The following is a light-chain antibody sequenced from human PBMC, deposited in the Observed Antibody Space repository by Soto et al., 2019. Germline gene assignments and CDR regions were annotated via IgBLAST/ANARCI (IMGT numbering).Light chain of an antibody. J-gene: IGKJ1*01. CDR3: QQYDYSRT. CDR2: DVS. CDR1: QSIAAS. V-gene: IGKV1-5*01. Sequence: EIQLTQSPSSLSASEGDTVTITCRASQSIAASLAWYQHKPGEAPKLLIYDVSSLETGVPSRFSGSGSGTEFSLTIRGLQPDDFATYYCQQYDYSRTSGQGSKVDVK.